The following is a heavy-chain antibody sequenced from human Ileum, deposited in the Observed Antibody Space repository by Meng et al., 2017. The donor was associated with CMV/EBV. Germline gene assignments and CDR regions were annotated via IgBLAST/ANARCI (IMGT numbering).Heavy chain of an antibody. CDR1: GFTFRSYS. J-gene: IGHJ4*02. CDR3: ARSQIGYSSN. V-gene: IGHV3-48*04. D-gene: IGHD6-13*01. CDR2: TSSGGGTI. Sequence: GESLKISCAASGFTFRSYSMNWVRQAPGKGLEWVSYTSSGGGTIYYADSVKGRFTISRDNARDSLYLQMNSLRIEDTAVYYCARSQIGYSSNWGQGTLVTVSS.